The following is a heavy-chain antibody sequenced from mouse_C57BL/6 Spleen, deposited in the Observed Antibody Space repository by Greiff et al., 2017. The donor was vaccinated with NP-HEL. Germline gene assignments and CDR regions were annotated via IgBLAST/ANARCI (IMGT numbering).Heavy chain of an antibody. CDR2: IDPSDSYT. J-gene: IGHJ2*01. D-gene: IGHD3-2*02. CDR3: ARVGLRLTFDY. Sequence: QVQLQQPGAELVMPGASVKLSCKASGYTFTSYWMHWVKQRPGQGLEWIGEIDPSDSYTNYNKKFKGKSTLTVDKSSSTAYMQLSSLTSEDSAVYYCARVGLRLTFDYWGQGTTLTVSS. CDR1: GYTFTSYW. V-gene: IGHV1-69*01.